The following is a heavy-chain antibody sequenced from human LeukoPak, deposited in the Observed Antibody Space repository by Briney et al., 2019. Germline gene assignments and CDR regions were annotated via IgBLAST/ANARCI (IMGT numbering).Heavy chain of an antibody. D-gene: IGHD3-3*01. Sequence: ASVKVSCKASGGTFSSYAISWVRQAPGQGPEWMGRIIPIFGIANYAQKFQGRVTITADKSTSTAYMELSSLRSEDTAVYYCATLVSRFLETPYYYYGMDVWGQGTTVTVSS. CDR3: ATLVSRFLETPYYYYGMDV. CDR1: GGTFSSYA. CDR2: IIPIFGIA. V-gene: IGHV1-69*04. J-gene: IGHJ6*02.